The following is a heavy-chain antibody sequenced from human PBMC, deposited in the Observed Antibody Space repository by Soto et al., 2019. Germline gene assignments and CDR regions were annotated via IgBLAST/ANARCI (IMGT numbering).Heavy chain of an antibody. CDR1: GFTFTSSA. Sequence: QMQLVQSGPEVKKPGTSVKVSCKASGFTFTSSAVQWVRQARGQRLEWIGWIVVGSGNTNYAQKFQERVTITRDMSTSTAYMELSSLRSEDTAVYYCAAEYDFWSGTDAFDLWGQGTMVTVSS. V-gene: IGHV1-58*01. CDR2: IVVGSGNT. D-gene: IGHD3-3*01. CDR3: AAEYDFWSGTDAFDL. J-gene: IGHJ3*01.